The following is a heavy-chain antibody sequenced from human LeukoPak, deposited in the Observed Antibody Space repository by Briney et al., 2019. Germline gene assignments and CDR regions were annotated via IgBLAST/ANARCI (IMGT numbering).Heavy chain of an antibody. CDR1: GFSFSSYG. CDR3: AKELIRYYFDY. V-gene: IGHV3-30*18. CDR2: ISYDGSNK. J-gene: IGHJ4*02. Sequence: PGRSLRLSCAASGFSFSSYGMHWVRQAPGKGLEWVAVISYDGSNKYYADSVKGRFTISRDNSKNTLYLQMNSLRAEDTAVYYCAKELIRYYFDYWGQGTLVTVSS. D-gene: IGHD2-21*01.